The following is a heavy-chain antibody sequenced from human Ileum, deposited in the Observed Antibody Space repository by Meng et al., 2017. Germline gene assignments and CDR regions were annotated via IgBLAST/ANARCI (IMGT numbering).Heavy chain of an antibody. V-gene: IGHV4-34*01. CDR1: GGAFDGYY. CDR2: INHNGST. Sequence: QAQVQQWGAGRLKPSETLTLSCAVYGGAFDGYYGYWIRQSPGKGLEWIGEINHNGSTNFNPSLKSRVTMSVDTSKKQFSLNLTSVTAADTAMYYCVRGLLVPNAIRTEYFPLWGQGTLVTVSS. D-gene: IGHD2-2*02. J-gene: IGHJ1*01. CDR3: VRGLLVPNAIRTEYFPL.